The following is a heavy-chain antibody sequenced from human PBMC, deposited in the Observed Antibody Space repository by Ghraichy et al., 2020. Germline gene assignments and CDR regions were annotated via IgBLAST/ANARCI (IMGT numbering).Heavy chain of an antibody. D-gene: IGHD3-22*01. CDR2: IYYSGNT. Sequence: SLNISCTVSGGSIYSAGYYWSWIRQYQGKGLEWIGYIYYSGNTYYNPSLKSRVTISVDTSKNQFSLKLSSVTAADTAVYFCARGKTTMLVVERFDPWGQGALVTVSS. CDR1: GGSIYSAGYY. V-gene: IGHV4-31*03. J-gene: IGHJ5*02. CDR3: ARGKTTMLVVERFDP.